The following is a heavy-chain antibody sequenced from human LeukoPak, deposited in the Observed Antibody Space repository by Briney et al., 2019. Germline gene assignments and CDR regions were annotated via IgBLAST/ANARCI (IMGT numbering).Heavy chain of an antibody. J-gene: IGHJ5*01. CDR2: ISPNSGDT. CDR3: ARDREGLDS. V-gene: IGHV1-2*02. Sequence: ASVKVSCKASGYSFSDYNMHWVRQAPGQGPEGMGWISPNSGDTTYAQKFQGRATLTSDTSTTTAYMDLRRLTSDDTAVYYCARDREGLDSWGQGTLVTVSS. CDR1: GYSFSDYN.